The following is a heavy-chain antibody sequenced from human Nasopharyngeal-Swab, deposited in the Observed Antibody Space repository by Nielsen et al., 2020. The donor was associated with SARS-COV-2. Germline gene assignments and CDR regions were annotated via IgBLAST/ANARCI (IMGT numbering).Heavy chain of an antibody. CDR2: IRVSGDTT. D-gene: IGHD1-26*01. V-gene: IGHV3-23*01. J-gene: IGHJ3*02. CDR1: GFTFSSYW. CDR3: AKVKSGTSYDAFDI. Sequence: GGSLRLSCAASGFTFSSYWMHWVRQAPGKGLEWVSSIRVSGDTTYYADSVKGRFTISRDSSKNTLYLQMNSLRAEDTALYYCAKVKSGTSYDAFDIWGQGTMVTVSS.